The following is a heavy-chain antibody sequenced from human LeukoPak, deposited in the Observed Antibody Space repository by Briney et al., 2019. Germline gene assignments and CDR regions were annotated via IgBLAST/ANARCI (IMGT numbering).Heavy chain of an antibody. J-gene: IGHJ4*02. V-gene: IGHV4-34*01. CDR1: GGSFSGYY. Sequence: SETLSLTCAVYGGSFSGYYWSWIRQPPGKGLEWIGEINHSGSTNYNPSLKSRVTISVDTSKNQFSLKLSSATAADTAVYYCARLPFPYSGSVTTTIWGQGTLVTVSS. D-gene: IGHD5-12*01. CDR2: INHSGST. CDR3: ARLPFPYSGSVTTTI.